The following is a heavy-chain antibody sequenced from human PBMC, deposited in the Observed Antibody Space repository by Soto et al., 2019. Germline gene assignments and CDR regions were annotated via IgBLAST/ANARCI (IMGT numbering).Heavy chain of an antibody. J-gene: IGHJ4*02. Sequence: PGGSLRLSCSASGFTFSSYTMHWVRQAPGKGLEYVSAISSNGGSTYYADSVKGRFTISRDNSKNTLYLQMSSLRAEDVAVYYWARGGYYYDSSGLSYWGQGTLVTVSS. D-gene: IGHD3-22*01. CDR3: ARGGYYYDSSGLSY. CDR2: ISSNGGST. CDR1: GFTFSSYT. V-gene: IGHV3-64D*06.